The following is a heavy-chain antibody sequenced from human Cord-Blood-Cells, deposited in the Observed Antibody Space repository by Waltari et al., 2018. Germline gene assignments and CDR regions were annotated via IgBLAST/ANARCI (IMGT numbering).Heavy chain of an antibody. CDR3: ARVPFITSDY. Sequence: QVPLVQPGDEVKKPGSSVTVSCKVSGPHFTSSDIHRVRQATGQGLEWMGLMNPNSGNTGYAQKFQGRVTMTRNTSISTAYMELSSLRSEDTAVYYCARVPFITSDYWGQGTLVTVSS. CDR1: GPHFTSSD. V-gene: IGHV1-8*01. J-gene: IGHJ4*02. CDR2: MNPNSGNT.